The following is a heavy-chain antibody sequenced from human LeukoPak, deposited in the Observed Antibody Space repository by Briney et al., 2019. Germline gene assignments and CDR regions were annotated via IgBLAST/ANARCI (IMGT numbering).Heavy chain of an antibody. D-gene: IGHD6-13*01. J-gene: IGHJ4*02. CDR3: AKDILFRQELGAAAGSDY. CDR2: IRYDGSNK. V-gene: IGHV3-30*02. Sequence: GGSLRLSCAASGFTFNTYGMHCVRQAPGKGLEWVAFIRYDGSNKYYADSVKGRFTISRDNSKNTLYLQMNSLRVEDTALYYCAKDILFRQELGAAAGSDYWGQGTLVTASS. CDR1: GFTFNTYG.